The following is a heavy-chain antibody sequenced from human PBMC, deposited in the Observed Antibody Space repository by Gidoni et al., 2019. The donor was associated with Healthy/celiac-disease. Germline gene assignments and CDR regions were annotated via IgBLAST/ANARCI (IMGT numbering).Heavy chain of an antibody. CDR1: GGTFSSYA. V-gene: IGHV1-69*01. J-gene: IGHJ4*02. Sequence: QVQLVQSGAEVKKPGSSVKVSCKASGGTFSSYAISWVRQAPGQGLEWRGGIIPRFGTANYAQKFQGRVTITADESTSTAYMELSSLRSEDTAVYYCARFYCSGGSCYYFDYWGQGTLVTVSS. D-gene: IGHD2-15*01. CDR2: IIPRFGTA. CDR3: ARFYCSGGSCYYFDY.